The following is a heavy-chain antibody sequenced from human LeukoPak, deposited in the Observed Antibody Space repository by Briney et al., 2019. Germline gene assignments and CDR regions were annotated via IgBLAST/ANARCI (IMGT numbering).Heavy chain of an antibody. J-gene: IGHJ4*02. CDR1: GFTFSSYG. CDR3: ARAKGSFTYYYDSSGYYYFDY. D-gene: IGHD3-22*01. CDR2: IWYDGSNK. V-gene: IGHV3-33*01. Sequence: GGSLRLSCAASGFTFSSYGMHWVRQAPGKGLEWVAVIWYDGSNKYYADSVKGRFTISRDNSKNTLCLQMNSLRAEDTAVYYCARAKGSFTYYYDSSGYYYFDYWGQGTLVTVSS.